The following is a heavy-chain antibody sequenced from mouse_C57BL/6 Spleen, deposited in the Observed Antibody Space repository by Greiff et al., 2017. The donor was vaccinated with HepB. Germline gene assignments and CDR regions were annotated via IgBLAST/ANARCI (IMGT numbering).Heavy chain of an antibody. Sequence: EVQLVESGGGLVKPGGSLKLSCAASGFTFSSYAMSWVRQTPEKRLEWVATISDGGSYTYYPDNVKGRFTISRDNAKNHLYLQMSHLKSEDTAMYYCARESTYYFDYWGQGTTLTVSS. CDR3: ARESTYYFDY. J-gene: IGHJ2*01. CDR1: GFTFSSYA. CDR2: ISDGGSYT. V-gene: IGHV5-4*01. D-gene: IGHD5-1*01.